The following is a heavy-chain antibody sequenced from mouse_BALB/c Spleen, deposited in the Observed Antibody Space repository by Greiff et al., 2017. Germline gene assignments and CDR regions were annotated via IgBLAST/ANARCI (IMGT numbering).Heavy chain of an antibody. V-gene: IGHV4-1*02. D-gene: IGHD2-10*02. Sequence: EVMLVESGGGLVQPGGSLKLSCAASGFAFSRYWMSWVRQAPGKGLEWIGEINPDSSTINYTPSLKDKFIISRDNAKNTLYLQMSKVRSEDTALYYGARPEYGNHYAMDYWGQGTSVTVSS. CDR2: INPDSSTI. J-gene: IGHJ4*01. CDR3: ARPEYGNHYAMDY. CDR1: GFAFSRYW.